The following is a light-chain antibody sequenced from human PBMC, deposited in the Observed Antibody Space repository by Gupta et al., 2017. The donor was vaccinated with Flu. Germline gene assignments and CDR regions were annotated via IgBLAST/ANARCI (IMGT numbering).Light chain of an antibody. CDR3: GTWDSSLSAWV. V-gene: IGLV1-51*02. J-gene: IGLJ3*02. Sequence: QSVLPHPPSVSAALGQKVTNPCPGSSSNIGNNYVSWYQQVPGTAPKLLIYENDKRPAGIPDRFSGSKSGTSATLCITGLQTGDEADYYCGTWDSSLSAWVFGGGTKLTVL. CDR2: END. CDR1: SSNIGNNY.